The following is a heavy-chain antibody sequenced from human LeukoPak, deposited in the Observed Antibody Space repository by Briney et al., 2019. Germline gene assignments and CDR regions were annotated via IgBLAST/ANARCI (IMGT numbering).Heavy chain of an antibody. CDR2: IKQDGSEK. J-gene: IGHJ4*02. D-gene: IGHD3-16*01. CDR1: GFTFSSYW. CDR3: AKGGRGDGEVY. V-gene: IGHV3-7*01. Sequence: GGSLRLSCAVSGFTFSSYWMNWVRQAPGKGLEWVANIKQDGSEKNYVDSVKGRFTISRDNAKSSLFLQMNDLRAEDTAVYYCAKGGRGDGEVYWGQGTLVTVSS.